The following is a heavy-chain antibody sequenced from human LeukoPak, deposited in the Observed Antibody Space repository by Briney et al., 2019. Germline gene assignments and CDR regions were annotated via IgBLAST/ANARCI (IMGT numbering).Heavy chain of an antibody. J-gene: IGHJ6*03. CDR1: GYTFTSYY. CDR2: IIPIFGTA. V-gene: IGHV1-69*13. CDR3: ASVYASGSSEGDHYYYYYMDV. D-gene: IGHD3-10*01. Sequence: ASVKVSCKASGYTFTSYYMHWVRQAPGQGLEWMGGIIPIFGTANYAQKFQGRVTITADESTSTAYMELSSLRSEDTAVYYCASVYASGSSEGDHYYYYYMDVWGKGTTVTISS.